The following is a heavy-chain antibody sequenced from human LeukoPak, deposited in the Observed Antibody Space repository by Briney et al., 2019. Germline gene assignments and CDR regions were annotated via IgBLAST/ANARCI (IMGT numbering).Heavy chain of an antibody. CDR3: ARLPGIAAAEGSLAWFDP. J-gene: IGHJ5*02. Sequence: SETLSLTCTVSGGSISSSSYYWGWIRQPPGKGLEWIGSIYYSGSTYYNPSLKSRVTISVDTSKNQFSLKLSSVTAADTAVYYCARLPGIAAAEGSLAWFDPWGQGTLVTVSS. V-gene: IGHV4-39*01. CDR1: GGSISSSSYY. D-gene: IGHD6-13*01. CDR2: IYYSGST.